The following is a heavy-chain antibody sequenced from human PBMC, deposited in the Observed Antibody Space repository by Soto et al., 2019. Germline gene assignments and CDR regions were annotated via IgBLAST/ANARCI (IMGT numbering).Heavy chain of an antibody. CDR3: ARGQTKRKIFGVVISPRWFDP. Sequence: ASVKVSCKASGYTFTSYDINWVRQATGQGLEWVGWMNPNSGNTGYAQKFQGRVTMTRNTSISTAYMELSSLRSEDTAVYYCARGQTKRKIFGVVISPRWFDPWGQGTLVTVSS. J-gene: IGHJ5*02. CDR2: MNPNSGNT. V-gene: IGHV1-8*01. D-gene: IGHD3-3*01. CDR1: GYTFTSYD.